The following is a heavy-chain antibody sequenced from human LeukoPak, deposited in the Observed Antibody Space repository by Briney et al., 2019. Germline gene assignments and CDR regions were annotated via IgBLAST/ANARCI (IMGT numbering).Heavy chain of an antibody. D-gene: IGHD4-17*01. V-gene: IGHV1-3*01. CDR3: ARGGSLSYDYGDSLGY. Sequence: ASVKVSCKASGYTFTSYAMHWVRQAPGQRLEWMGWINAGNGNTKYSQKFQGRVTITRDTSASTAYMELSSLRSEDTAVYYCARGGSLSYDYGDSLGYWGQGTLVTVSS. CDR2: INAGNGNT. J-gene: IGHJ4*02. CDR1: GYTFTSYA.